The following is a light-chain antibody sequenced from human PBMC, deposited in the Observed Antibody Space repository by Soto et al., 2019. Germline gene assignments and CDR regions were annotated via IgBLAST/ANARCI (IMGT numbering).Light chain of an antibody. CDR2: DAC. CDR1: RSLSGS. V-gene: IGKV1-5*01. J-gene: IGKJ2*01. CDR3: HQYNGYSYT. Sequence: DIQMPQSPSTLSASVGDRLTITCRASRSLSGSFPWYQQKPGKATKLLSYDACSFESGVPLRFSGSGSGTEFTLPTRSLQPEDFATYSCHQYNGYSYTFGQGAKVDIK.